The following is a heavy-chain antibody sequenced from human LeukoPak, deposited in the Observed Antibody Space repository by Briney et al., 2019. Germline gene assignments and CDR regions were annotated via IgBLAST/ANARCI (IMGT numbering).Heavy chain of an antibody. CDR2: IIPIFGTA. CDR3: ARDERGYFDY. Sequence: WASVKVSCKASGGTFSSYAISWVRQAPGQGLEWMGGIIPIFGTANYAQKFQGRVTITADESTSTAYMVLSSLRSEDTAVYYCARDERGYFDYWGQGTLVTVSS. CDR1: GGTFSSYA. V-gene: IGHV1-69*13. D-gene: IGHD3-16*01. J-gene: IGHJ4*02.